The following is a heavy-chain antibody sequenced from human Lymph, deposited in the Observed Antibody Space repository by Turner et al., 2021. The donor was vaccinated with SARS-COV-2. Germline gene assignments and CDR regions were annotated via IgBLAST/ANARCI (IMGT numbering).Heavy chain of an antibody. CDR2: IYYRGST. V-gene: IGHV4-59*01. Sequence: QVQLQESGPRLVKPLETLSLTCTVSGGSMNSNYWSWIRQPPGKQLEWIGYIYYRGSTNYNPSLESRVTISVDTSRNQFSLNLTSVTAADTAIYYCARETVNNWVDPWGQGTLVTVSS. CDR3: ARETVNNWVDP. J-gene: IGHJ5*02. CDR1: GGSMNSNY. D-gene: IGHD2-21*02.